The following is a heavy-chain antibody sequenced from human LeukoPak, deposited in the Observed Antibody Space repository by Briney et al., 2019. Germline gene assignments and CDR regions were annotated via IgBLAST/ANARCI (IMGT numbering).Heavy chain of an antibody. CDR2: IIPIFGTA. CDR3: ARGSFSRSNFDY. CDR1: GGTFSSYA. V-gene: IGHV1-69*13. J-gene: IGHJ4*02. Sequence: ASVKVSCKASGGTFSSYAISWVRQAPGQGLEWMGGIIPIFGTANYAQKFQGRVTITADESTSTAYMELSSLRSEDTAVYYCARGSFSRSNFDYWGEGTLVTVSS. D-gene: IGHD6-6*01.